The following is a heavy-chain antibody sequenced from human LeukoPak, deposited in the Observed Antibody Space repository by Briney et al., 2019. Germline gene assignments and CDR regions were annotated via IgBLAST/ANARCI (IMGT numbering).Heavy chain of an antibody. V-gene: IGHV4-4*08. CDR1: GGSIESYY. J-gene: IGHJ4*02. CDR2: IAASGTT. D-gene: IGHD3-9*01. CDR3: ARFPYFEGFDY. Sequence: SETLSLTCSVSGGSIESYYWGRIRQPPGKGLEFIGYIAASGTTKHNPSLKSRVTLSMDTSKNQFSLKLRSVTAADTAVYFCARFPYFEGFDYWGQGTQVIVSS.